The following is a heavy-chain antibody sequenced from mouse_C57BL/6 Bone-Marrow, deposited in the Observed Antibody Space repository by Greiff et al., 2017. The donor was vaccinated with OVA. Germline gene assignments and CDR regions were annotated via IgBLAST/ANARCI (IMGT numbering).Heavy chain of an antibody. Sequence: EVKLVESGEGLVKPGGSLKLSCAASGFTFSSYAMSWVRQTPEQRLEWVAYISSGGDYIYYAATVKGRFTISRDNARNTLYLQMSSLKSEDTAMYYCTRDRWLLDYWGQGTTLTVSS. CDR2: ISSGGDYI. D-gene: IGHD2-3*01. CDR3: TRDRWLLDY. J-gene: IGHJ2*01. V-gene: IGHV5-9-1*02. CDR1: GFTFSSYA.